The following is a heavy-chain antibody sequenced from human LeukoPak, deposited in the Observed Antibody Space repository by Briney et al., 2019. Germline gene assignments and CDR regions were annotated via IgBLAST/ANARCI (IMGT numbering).Heavy chain of an antibody. V-gene: IGHV4-59*01. J-gene: IGHJ3*02. CDR3: ARESGEMAFDI. D-gene: IGHD5-24*01. Sequence: SETLSLTCTVSGGSIRSYYWSWIRQPPGKGLEWIGYIYYSGSTNYNPSLKSRVTISVDTSKNQFSLKLNSVTAADTAVYYCARESGEMAFDIWGQGTMVTVSS. CDR1: GGSIRSYY. CDR2: IYYSGST.